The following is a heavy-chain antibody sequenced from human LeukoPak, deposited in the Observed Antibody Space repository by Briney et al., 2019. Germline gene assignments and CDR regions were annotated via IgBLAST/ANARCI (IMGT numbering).Heavy chain of an antibody. V-gene: IGHV3-48*03. CDR1: GFTFSSYE. CDR3: ARIAAAGYYYGMDV. D-gene: IGHD6-13*01. J-gene: IGHJ6*02. CDR2: ISSSGSTI. Sequence: GGSLRLSCAASGFTFSSYEMNWVRQAPGKGLEWVSYISSSGSTIYYADSVKGRFTISRDNAKNSLYLQMNSLRAEDTAVYYCARIAAAGYYYGMDVWGQGTTVTVSS.